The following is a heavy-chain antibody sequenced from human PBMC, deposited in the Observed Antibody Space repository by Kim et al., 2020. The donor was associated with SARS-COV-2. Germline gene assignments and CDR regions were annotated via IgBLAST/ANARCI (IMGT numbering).Heavy chain of an antibody. CDR3: ARVDGDYHILTGYWGTFDF. Sequence: GGSLRLSCAASGFTFSTYGMHWVRQAPGKGLEWVAVISYDGSNKYYADSVKGRFTISRDNSKNTLYLQMNSLRADDMAVYYCARVDGDYHILTGYWGTFDFWGQGTLVTVSS. CDR2: ISYDGSNK. V-gene: IGHV3-33*05. D-gene: IGHD3-9*01. CDR1: GFTFSTYG. J-gene: IGHJ4*02.